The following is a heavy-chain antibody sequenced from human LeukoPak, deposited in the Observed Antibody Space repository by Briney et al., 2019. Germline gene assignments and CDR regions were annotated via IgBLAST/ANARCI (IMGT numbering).Heavy chain of an antibody. CDR1: GGSISSTDYY. CDR2: ISHSGGT. CDR3: ARDRDYGDAPFDY. V-gene: IGHV4-30-2*01. D-gene: IGHD4-17*01. Sequence: PSQTLSLTCTVSGGSISSTDYYWTWIRQPPGKGLEWIGYISHSGGTYYNSSLLSRVSISLDTSKNQFSLKLSSVTAADTAVYYCARDRDYGDAPFDYWGQGTLVTVSS. J-gene: IGHJ4*02.